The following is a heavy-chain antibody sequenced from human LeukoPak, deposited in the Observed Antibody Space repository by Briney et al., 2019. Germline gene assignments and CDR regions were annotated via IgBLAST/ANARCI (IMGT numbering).Heavy chain of an antibody. D-gene: IGHD3-10*01. J-gene: IGHJ4*02. Sequence: ASVKVSCKASGYTFTSYYMHWVRQAPGQGLEWMGIINPSGGSTSYAQKFQGRVTMTRDTSTSTVYMEPSSLRSEDPAVYYCAIDGSGASLILPNDDYWGQGTLVTVSS. V-gene: IGHV1-46*01. CDR2: INPSGGST. CDR1: GYTFTSYY. CDR3: AIDGSGASLILPNDDY.